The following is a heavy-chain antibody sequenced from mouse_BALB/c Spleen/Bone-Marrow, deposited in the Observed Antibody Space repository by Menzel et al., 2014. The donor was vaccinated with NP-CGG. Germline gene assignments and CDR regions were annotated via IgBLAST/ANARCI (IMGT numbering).Heavy chain of an antibody. CDR3: ARVTTDWYFDV. CDR1: GYSFTGYF. V-gene: IGHV1-20*02. Sequence: EVKLVESGPELVKPGASVKISCKASGYSFTGYFMNWVIQSHGKSLEWIGRINPYNGDSFYNQKFKGKATLTVDKSSSTAHMELRSLASEDSAVYYCARVTTDWYFDVWGAGTTVTVS. CDR2: INPYNGDS. J-gene: IGHJ1*01. D-gene: IGHD1-1*01.